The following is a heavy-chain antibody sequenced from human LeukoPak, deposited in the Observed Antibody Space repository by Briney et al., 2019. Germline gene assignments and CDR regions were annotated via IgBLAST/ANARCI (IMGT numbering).Heavy chain of an antibody. J-gene: IGHJ4*02. V-gene: IGHV3-21*01. CDR3: ARENGEIDY. CDR2: ITSSSSYI. Sequence: GGSLRLSCAAAGFTFSSYSMNWVRQAPGKGLEWVSSITSSSSYIYYADSVKGRFTISRDNAKNSLYLQMNSLRAEDTALYYCARENGEIDYWGQGTLVTVSS. CDR1: GFTFSSYS. D-gene: IGHD2-8*01.